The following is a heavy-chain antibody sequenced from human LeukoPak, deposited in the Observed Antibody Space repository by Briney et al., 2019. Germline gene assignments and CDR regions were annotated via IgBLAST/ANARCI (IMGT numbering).Heavy chain of an antibody. J-gene: IGHJ4*02. CDR1: GFTFSSYS. CDR2: ISSSSSYI. CDR3: ARGGQQLTLDC. D-gene: IGHD6-13*01. V-gene: IGHV3-21*01. Sequence: PGGSLRLSCAASGFTFSSYSMNWVRQAPGKGLEWVSSISSSSSYIYYADSVKGRFTISRDNHKNSLYLQMSSLRAEDTAVYYCARGGQQLTLDCWGQGTLVTVSS.